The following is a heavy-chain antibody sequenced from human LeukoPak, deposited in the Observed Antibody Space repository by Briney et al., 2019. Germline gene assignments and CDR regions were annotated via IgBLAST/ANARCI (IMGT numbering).Heavy chain of an antibody. D-gene: IGHD1-7*01. CDR3: AKGYNWNYRIDY. J-gene: IGHJ4*02. Sequence: GGSLRLSCAASGFTFSSYAMSWVRQAPGKGLERVSAISGSGGSTYYADSVKGRFTISRDNSKNTLYLQMNSLRAEDTAVYYCAKGYNWNYRIDYRGQGTLVTVSS. V-gene: IGHV3-23*01. CDR1: GFTFSSYA. CDR2: ISGSGGST.